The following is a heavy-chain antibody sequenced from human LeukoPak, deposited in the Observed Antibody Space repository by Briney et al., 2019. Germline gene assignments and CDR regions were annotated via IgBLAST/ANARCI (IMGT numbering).Heavy chain of an antibody. V-gene: IGHV4-34*01. CDR1: GGSFSGYY. Sequence: SETLSLTCAVYGGSFSGYYWSWIRQPPGKGLEWIGYIYHSGSTYYNPSLKSRVTISVDRSKNQFSLKLSSVTAADTAVYYCARENRATSVFGAFDIWGQGTMVTVSS. D-gene: IGHD3-10*01. J-gene: IGHJ3*02. CDR3: ARENRATSVFGAFDI. CDR2: IYHSGST.